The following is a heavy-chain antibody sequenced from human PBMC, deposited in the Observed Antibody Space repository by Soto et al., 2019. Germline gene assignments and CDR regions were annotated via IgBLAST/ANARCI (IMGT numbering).Heavy chain of an antibody. CDR2: IYYSGSA. V-gene: IGHV4-39*01. CDR1: GGSISSSTYY. D-gene: IGHD4-17*01. J-gene: IGHJ6*02. Sequence: QLQLQESGPGLVKPSETLSLTCTVSGGSISSSTYYWGWIRQPPGKGLEWLGMIYYSGSAYYNPSLKSRVTISIDTSKNQYSLRLSSGTGADTAVYYCARHGVDYGDYASYSYYGRDVWGRGTTVNVS. CDR3: ARHGVDYGDYASYSYYGRDV.